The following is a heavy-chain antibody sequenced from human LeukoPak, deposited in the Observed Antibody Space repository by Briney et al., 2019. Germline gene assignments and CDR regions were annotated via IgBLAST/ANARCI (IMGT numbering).Heavy chain of an antibody. Sequence: PSETLSLTCTVSGGSISSYYWSWIRQPPGKGLEWIGYIYTSGGTNYNPSLKSRVTISADTSKNQLSLKLSSVTAADTAVYYCARRLDGYNDYWGQGTLVTVSS. CDR1: GGSISSYY. J-gene: IGHJ4*02. V-gene: IGHV4-4*09. CDR2: IYTSGGT. D-gene: IGHD5-24*01. CDR3: ARRLDGYNDY.